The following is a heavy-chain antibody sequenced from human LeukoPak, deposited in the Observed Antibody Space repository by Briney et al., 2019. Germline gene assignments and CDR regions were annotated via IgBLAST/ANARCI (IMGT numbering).Heavy chain of an antibody. CDR1: GGSISSYY. D-gene: IGHD3-3*01. Sequence: SETLSLTCTVSGGSISSYYWSWIRQPPGKGLEWIGYIYYSGSTNYNPSLKSRVTISVDTSKNQFSLKLSSVTAADTAVYYCARVVWSRLGAFDIWGQGTMVTVSS. J-gene: IGHJ3*02. V-gene: IGHV4-59*01. CDR2: IYYSGST. CDR3: ARVVWSRLGAFDI.